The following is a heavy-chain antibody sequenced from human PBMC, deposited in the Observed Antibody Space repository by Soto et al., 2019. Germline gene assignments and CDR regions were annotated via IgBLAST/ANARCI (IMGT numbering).Heavy chain of an antibody. CDR3: ARASGDYYYGMDV. CDR2: IYYSGST. Sequence: TMSLTSTVAGGSIGMVGYYWSWIRQHPGKGLEWIGYIYYSGSTYYNPSLKSRVTISVDTSKNQFSLKLSSVTAADTAVYYCARASGDYYYGMDVWGQGTTVT. J-gene: IGHJ6*02. CDR1: GGSIGMVGYY. V-gene: IGHV4-31*03.